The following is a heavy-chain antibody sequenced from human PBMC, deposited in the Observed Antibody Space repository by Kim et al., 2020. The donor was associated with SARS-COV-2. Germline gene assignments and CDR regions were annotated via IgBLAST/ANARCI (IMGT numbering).Heavy chain of an antibody. V-gene: IGHV3-11*04. CDR3: AREGYSSGWTSPSFDY. J-gene: IGHJ4*02. Sequence: SVKGRFTISRDNAKNSLYLQMNSLRAEDTAVYYCAREGYSSGWTSPSFDYWGQGTLVTVSS. D-gene: IGHD6-19*01.